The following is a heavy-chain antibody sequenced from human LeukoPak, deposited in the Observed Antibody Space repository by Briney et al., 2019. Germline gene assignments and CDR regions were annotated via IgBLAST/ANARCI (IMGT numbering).Heavy chain of an antibody. CDR1: GASISSHY. D-gene: IGHD3/OR15-3a*01. CDR3: ARVLAIFGLDTTDFYMDV. Sequence: SETLSLTCAVSGASISSHYWSWIRQPPGKGLEWIGYTSGSISDDPSLKSRVAVSVDPSQNQVSLSLTSVTAADTAVYYCARVLAIFGLDTTDFYMDVWGKGTTVTVSS. CDR2: TSGSI. J-gene: IGHJ6*03. V-gene: IGHV4-59*11.